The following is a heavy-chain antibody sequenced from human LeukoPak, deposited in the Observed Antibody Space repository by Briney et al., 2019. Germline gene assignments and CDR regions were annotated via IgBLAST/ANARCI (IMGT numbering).Heavy chain of an antibody. J-gene: IGHJ6*02. Sequence: GGSLRLSCAASGFTFSSYWMSWVRQAPGKGLEGVAHMNRDGSEKNYVDSIKGRFTISRDNAANSLYLQMNSLRVEDTAVYYCARDGGIIRFGGQDVWGQGTTVIVS. CDR2: MNRDGSEK. V-gene: IGHV3-7*01. CDR1: GFTFSSYW. D-gene: IGHD3-16*01. CDR3: ARDGGIIRFGGQDV.